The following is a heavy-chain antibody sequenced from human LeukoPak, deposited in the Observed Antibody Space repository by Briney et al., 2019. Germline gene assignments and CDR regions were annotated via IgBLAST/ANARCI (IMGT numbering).Heavy chain of an antibody. D-gene: IGHD1-26*01. Sequence: GASVKVSCKASGYTFTSYAIHWVRQAPGQRLEWMGWISAGNGNTKYSQNFQGRVTFISSTSATTAFMGLSSLRSEDAAVYYCARDSGSGSNDYWGQGTLVTVSS. V-gene: IGHV1-3*01. J-gene: IGHJ4*02. CDR1: GYTFTSYA. CDR3: ARDSGSGSNDY. CDR2: ISAGNGNT.